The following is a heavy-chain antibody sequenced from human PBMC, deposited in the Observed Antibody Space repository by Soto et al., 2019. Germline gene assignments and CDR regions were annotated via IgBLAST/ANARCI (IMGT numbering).Heavy chain of an antibody. J-gene: IGHJ4*02. CDR2: TYYRSKWYN. Sequence: SQTLSLTCAISGDSVSSNSAAWNWIRQSPSRGLEWLGRTYYRSKWYNDYAVSVKSRITINPDTSKNQFSLQLNSVTPEDTAVYHCARVGYDILTGYYSYFDYWGQGTLVTVSS. CDR3: ARVGYDILTGYYSYFDY. V-gene: IGHV6-1*01. CDR1: GDSVSSNSAA. D-gene: IGHD3-9*01.